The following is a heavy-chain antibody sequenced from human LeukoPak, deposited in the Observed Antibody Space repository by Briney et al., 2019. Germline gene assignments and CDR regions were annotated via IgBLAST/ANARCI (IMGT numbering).Heavy chain of an antibody. CDR1: GYTFTSYA. J-gene: IGHJ5*02. V-gene: IGHV1-69*06. Sequence: GASVKVSCKASGYTFTSYAMNWVRQAPGQGLEWMGGTIPIFGTANYAQKFQGRVTITADKSTSTAYMELSSLRSEDTAVYYCAGRGGYYDSSGITKFDPWGQGTLVTVSS. D-gene: IGHD3-22*01. CDR3: AGRGGYYDSSGITKFDP. CDR2: TIPIFGTA.